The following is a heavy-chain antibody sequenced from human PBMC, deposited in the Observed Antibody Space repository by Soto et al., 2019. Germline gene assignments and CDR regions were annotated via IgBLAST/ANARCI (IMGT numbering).Heavy chain of an antibody. D-gene: IGHD3-3*02. J-gene: IGHJ4*02. CDR2: VYTVGNT. V-gene: IGHV4-4*07. CDR3: AREGNDRHFFFDS. CDR1: GRYKISYY. Sequence: QLQESGPGLVKPSETLSLTCNVSGRYKISYYWSWIRQPAGKGLEWIGRVYTVGNTNYNPSLKRRVTMSVVSVKSQFSLILASVTSAETAVYYCAREGNDRHFFFDSWGQGTLVTVSS.